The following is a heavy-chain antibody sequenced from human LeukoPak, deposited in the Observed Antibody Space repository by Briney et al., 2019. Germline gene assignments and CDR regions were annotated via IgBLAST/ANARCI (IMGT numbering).Heavy chain of an antibody. CDR1: GFSFTDYY. Sequence: GASVKVSCKASGFSFTDYYMHWVRQAPGQGLDWMGWINLYNGYIKSAQKFRGKFIMPRDTSITTVYMEVTWLTSDDTAIYYCARADRLHGGPYLIGPWGQGTLVTVSS. J-gene: IGHJ5*02. D-gene: IGHD2-21*01. CDR2: INLYNGYI. V-gene: IGHV1-2*02. CDR3: ARADRLHGGPYLIGP.